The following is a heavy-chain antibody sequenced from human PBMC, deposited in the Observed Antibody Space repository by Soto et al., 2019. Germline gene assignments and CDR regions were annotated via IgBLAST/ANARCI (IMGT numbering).Heavy chain of an antibody. CDR2: ISGSGGST. CDR1: GFTFSSYA. D-gene: IGHD2-2*01. CDR3: ASFPSPSIVVVPAAIDRTDAFDI. Sequence: HPGGSLRLSCAASGFTFSSYAMSWVRQAPGKGLEWVSAISGSGGSTYYADSVKGRFTISRDNAKNTLYLQMNSLRAEDTAVYYCASFPSPSIVVVPAAIDRTDAFDIWGQGTMVTVSS. J-gene: IGHJ3*02. V-gene: IGHV3-23*01.